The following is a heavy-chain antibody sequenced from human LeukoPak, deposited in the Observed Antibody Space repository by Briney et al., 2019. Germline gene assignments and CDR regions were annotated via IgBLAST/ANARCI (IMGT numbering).Heavy chain of an antibody. J-gene: IGHJ4*01. CDR2: ISSNGGST. V-gene: IGHV3-64*01. D-gene: IGHD3-10*01. CDR1: GFPFSSYA. Sequence: GGSVTLLCAASGFPFSSYAMHWVGQAPGKGLEYVSAISSNGGSTYYANSVKGRFTISRDNSKNTLYLQMGSLRAEDMAVYYCARDPNYYGSGSYLDFDYWGPGILVTVSS. CDR3: ARDPNYYGSGSYLDFDY.